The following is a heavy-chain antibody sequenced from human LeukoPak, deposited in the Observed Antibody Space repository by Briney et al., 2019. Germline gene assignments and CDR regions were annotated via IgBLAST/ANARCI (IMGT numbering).Heavy chain of an antibody. Sequence: SETLSLTCAVYGGSFSGYYWSWIRQPPGKGLEWIGEINHSGSINYNPSLKSRVTISVDTSKNQFSLKLSSVTAADTAVYYCARAVAGTCNFDYWGQGTLVTVSS. J-gene: IGHJ4*02. CDR2: INHSGSI. CDR1: GGSFSGYY. D-gene: IGHD6-19*01. CDR3: ARAVAGTCNFDY. V-gene: IGHV4-34*01.